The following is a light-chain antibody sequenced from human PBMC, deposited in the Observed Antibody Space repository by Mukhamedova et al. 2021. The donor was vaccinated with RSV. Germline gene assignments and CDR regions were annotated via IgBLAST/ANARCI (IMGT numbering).Light chain of an antibody. Sequence: QLPGSAPKLLFYKDDQRPSGVPDRFSVSKSGTSASLAISVLQVEDEAAYYCSAWDNSLGGVIFGGGTQVTVL. CDR3: SAWDNSLGGVI. V-gene: IGLV1-47*01. CDR2: KDD. J-gene: IGLJ2*01.